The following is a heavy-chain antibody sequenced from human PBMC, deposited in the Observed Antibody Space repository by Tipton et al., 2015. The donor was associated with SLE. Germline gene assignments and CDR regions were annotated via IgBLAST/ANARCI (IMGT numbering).Heavy chain of an antibody. CDR3: ARDRGAYTNWFDP. CDR2: ILSDGTT. D-gene: IGHD2-2*02. Sequence: TLSLTCTVSGDSISRHYWSWVRQPPGKGLEWIGNILSDGTTNYSPSLKSRLTLSLDTSRNQFSLKLTSVITADTALYYCARDRGAYTNWFDPWGQGTLVTVSS. V-gene: IGHV4-59*11. J-gene: IGHJ5*02. CDR1: GDSISRHY.